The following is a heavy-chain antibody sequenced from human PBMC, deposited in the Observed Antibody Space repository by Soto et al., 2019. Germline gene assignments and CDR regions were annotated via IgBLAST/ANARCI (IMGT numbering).Heavy chain of an antibody. CDR1: GFTFSSYG. Sequence: EVQLLESGGGLVQPGGSLRLSCAASGFTFSSYGMSWVRQAPGKGLEWVSGISGSGGSTYYADSVKGRFTISRDNPKNTLYLEVHSRRAEDTAVYYCAKEGRYSSSRGYFDYWGQGTVVTVSS. CDR2: ISGSGGST. V-gene: IGHV3-23*01. D-gene: IGHD6-13*01. J-gene: IGHJ4*02. CDR3: AKEGRYSSSRGYFDY.